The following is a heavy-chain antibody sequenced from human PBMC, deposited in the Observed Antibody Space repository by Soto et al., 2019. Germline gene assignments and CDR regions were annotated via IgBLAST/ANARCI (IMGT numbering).Heavy chain of an antibody. CDR2: THHSGRT. CDR3: ARSQPTVLDY. D-gene: IGHD4-4*01. Sequence: SETLSLTCTVSGGSMSSSNWWNWVRQPPGKGLEWIGETHHSGRTNYNPSLKSRVSISVDKSKNQFSLKLSSLTAADTAVYYWARSQPTVLDYRGQGTLGT. J-gene: IGHJ4*02. CDR1: GGSMSSSNW. V-gene: IGHV4-4*02.